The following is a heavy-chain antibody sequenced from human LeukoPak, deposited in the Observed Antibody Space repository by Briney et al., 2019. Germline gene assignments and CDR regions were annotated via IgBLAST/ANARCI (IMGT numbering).Heavy chain of an antibody. CDR1: GYTFTSYY. CDR2: INPSGGST. CDR3: ARGRSEQQLVFYYYYYMDV. Sequence: ASVKVSCKASGYTFTSYYMHWVRQAPGQGLEWMGIINPSGGSTSYAQKFQGRVTMTRDMSTSTVYMELSSLRSEDTAVYYCARGRSEQQLVFYYYYYMDVWGKGTTVTVSS. D-gene: IGHD6-13*01. J-gene: IGHJ6*03. V-gene: IGHV1-46*01.